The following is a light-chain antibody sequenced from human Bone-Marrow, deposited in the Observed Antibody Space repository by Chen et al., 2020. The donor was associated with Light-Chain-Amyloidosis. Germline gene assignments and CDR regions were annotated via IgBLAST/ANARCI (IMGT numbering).Light chain of an antibody. CDR1: ELQTKH. CDR3: GEADKKCNNEVV. CDR2: RDN. J-gene: IGLJ2*01. Sequence: SYELIQPPSMSVSPGQPARITCAGDELQTKHAYCYQQKTGQAPVLVIHRDNERPSGISERFSGSASWTPSPHTTLGIQAEDEDVYRCGEADKKCNNEVVYGCGTELSVL. V-gene: IGLV3-25*01.